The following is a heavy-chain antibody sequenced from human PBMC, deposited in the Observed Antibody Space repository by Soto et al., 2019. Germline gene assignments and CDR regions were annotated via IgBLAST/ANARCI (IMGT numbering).Heavy chain of an antibody. Sequence: QVQLVESGGGVVQPGRSLRLSCAASGFTFSSYGMHWVRQAPGKGLEWVAVISYDGSNKYYADSVKGLFTISRDNSNNTLYLQMNSLRAEDTAVYYCAKDRIMITFGGAKPKYYYYYYMDVWGKGTTVTVSS. CDR1: GFTFSSYG. D-gene: IGHD3-16*01. J-gene: IGHJ6*03. CDR3: AKDRIMITFGGAKPKYYYYYYMDV. CDR2: ISYDGSNK. V-gene: IGHV3-30*18.